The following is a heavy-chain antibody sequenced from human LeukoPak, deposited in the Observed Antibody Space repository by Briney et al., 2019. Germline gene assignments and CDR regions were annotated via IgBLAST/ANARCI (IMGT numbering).Heavy chain of an antibody. Sequence: NSSETLSLTCTVSGGSISSYYWSWIRQPPGKGLEWIGYIYYSGSTNYNPSLKSRVTISVDTSKNQFSLKLSSVTAADTAVYYCARVFYDSSGYYFSDCWGQGTLVTVSS. CDR3: ARVFYDSSGYYFSDC. CDR1: GGSISSYY. D-gene: IGHD3-22*01. CDR2: IYYSGST. J-gene: IGHJ4*02. V-gene: IGHV4-59*01.